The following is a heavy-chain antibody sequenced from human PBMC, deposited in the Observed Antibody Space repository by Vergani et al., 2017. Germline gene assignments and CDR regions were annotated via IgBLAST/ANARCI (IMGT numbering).Heavy chain of an antibody. D-gene: IGHD3-22*01. J-gene: IGHJ6*02. CDR2: IIPIFGTA. V-gene: IGHV1-69*01. CDR1: GGTFSSYA. Sequence: QVQLVQSGAEVKKPGSSVKVSCKASGGTFSSYAISWVRQAPGQGLEWMGGIIPIFGTANYAQKFQGRVTITADESTSTAYMELSSLRSEDTAVYYCARDSYYDSSGYYAYYYYGMDVWGQGTTVTVSS. CDR3: ARDSYYDSSGYYAYYYYGMDV.